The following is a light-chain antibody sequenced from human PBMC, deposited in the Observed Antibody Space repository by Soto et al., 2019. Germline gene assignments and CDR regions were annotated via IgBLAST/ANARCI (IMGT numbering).Light chain of an antibody. Sequence: DIQMTQSPSSLSAPVGDRVTITCRASQGVSDWVAWYQQKPGEAPKLLIYGSSSLLSGVPSRFSGTRSGTDFTLTISSLQPEDFATYYCQQANSYPWTFGQGTKVDNK. CDR3: QQANSYPWT. J-gene: IGKJ1*01. CDR1: QGVSDW. V-gene: IGKV1-12*01. CDR2: GSS.